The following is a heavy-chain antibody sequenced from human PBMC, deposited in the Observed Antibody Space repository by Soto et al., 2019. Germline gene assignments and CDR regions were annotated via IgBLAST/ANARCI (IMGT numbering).Heavy chain of an antibody. CDR1: GFTFDDYA. CDR2: ISWNSGSI. Sequence: PEGSLRLSCAASGFTFDDYAMHWVRQAPGKGLEWVSGISWNSGSIGYADSVKGRFTISRDNAKNSLYLQMNSLRAEDTALYYCAKDIKAGTTRVPYFDYWGQGTLVTVSS. V-gene: IGHV3-9*01. D-gene: IGHD1-7*01. CDR3: AKDIKAGTTRVPYFDY. J-gene: IGHJ4*02.